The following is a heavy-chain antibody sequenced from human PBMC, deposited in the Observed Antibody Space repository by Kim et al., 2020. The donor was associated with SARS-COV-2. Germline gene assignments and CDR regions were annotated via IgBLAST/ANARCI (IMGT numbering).Heavy chain of an antibody. Sequence: GGSLRLSCAASGFTFNPYFMHWVRQSPGKGLVWVARVNNDGTGTIYADFAKGRFTISRGNTKNTAYLQMNSLRGEDTAIYFCAREDYLWGAYRNFDHWGQGALVTVAS. CDR3: AREDYLWGAYRNFDH. CDR1: GFTFNPYF. V-gene: IGHV3-74*01. D-gene: IGHD3-16*02. CDR2: VNNDGTGT. J-gene: IGHJ4*02.